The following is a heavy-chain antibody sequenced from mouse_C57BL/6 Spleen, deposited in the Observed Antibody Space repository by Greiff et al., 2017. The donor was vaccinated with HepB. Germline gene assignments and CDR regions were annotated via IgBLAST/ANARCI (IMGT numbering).Heavy chain of an antibody. CDR1: GYTFTSYW. CDR3: ARSRDGHDY. J-gene: IGHJ2*01. CDR2: IHPNSGST. V-gene: IGHV1-64*01. D-gene: IGHD2-3*01. Sequence: QVQLQQSGAELVKPGASVKLSCKASGYTFTSYWMHWVKQRPGQGLEWIGMIHPNSGSTNYHEKFKSKATLTVDKSASTAYMQLSSLTSEDSAVYYCARSRDGHDYWGQGTTLTVSS.